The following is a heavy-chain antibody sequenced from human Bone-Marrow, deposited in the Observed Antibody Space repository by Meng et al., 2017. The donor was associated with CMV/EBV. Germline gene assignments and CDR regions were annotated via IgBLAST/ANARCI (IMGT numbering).Heavy chain of an antibody. V-gene: IGHV1-8*03. Sequence: ASVKVSCKASGYTFTSYDINWVRQATGQGLEWMGWMNPNSGNTGYAQKFQGRVTITRNTSISTAYMELSSLRSEDTAVYYCARAPLTIFGVVTENWFDPWAQGTLVTVSS. J-gene: IGHJ5*02. CDR2: MNPNSGNT. D-gene: IGHD3-3*01. CDR1: GYTFTSYD. CDR3: ARAPLTIFGVVTENWFDP.